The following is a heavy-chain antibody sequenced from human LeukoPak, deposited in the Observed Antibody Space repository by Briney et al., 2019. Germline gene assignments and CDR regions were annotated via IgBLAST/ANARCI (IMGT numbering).Heavy chain of an antibody. V-gene: IGHV1-2*02. CDR1: GYTFTGYY. D-gene: IGHD2-2*01. J-gene: IGHJ5*02. Sequence: ASVKVSCKASGYTFTGYYMHWVRQAPGQGLEWMGWINPNSGGTNYAQKFQGRVTMTRDTSISTAYMELSRLRSDDTAVYYCARDYCSSTSCYGPKRNWFDPWGQGTLVTVSS. CDR2: INPNSGGT. CDR3: ARDYCSSTSCYGPKRNWFDP.